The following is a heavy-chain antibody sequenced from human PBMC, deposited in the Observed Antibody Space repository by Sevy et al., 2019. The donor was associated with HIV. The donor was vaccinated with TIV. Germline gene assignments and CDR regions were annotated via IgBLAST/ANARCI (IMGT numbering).Heavy chain of an antibody. CDR2: LSLQGSNK. CDR1: GTNFGAFA. V-gene: IGHV3-30*18. D-gene: IGHD3-10*01. CDR3: AKDVVGGTYYIENYFYGLDV. J-gene: IGHJ6*02. Sequence: GGSLRLSCAVSGTNFGAFAMHWVRQAPGKGLEWVAALSLQGSNKYYADSLKGRFTVSRDNSKDTLYLQMNGLGAEDTATYYCAKDVVGGTYYIENYFYGLDVWGRGTTVTVSS.